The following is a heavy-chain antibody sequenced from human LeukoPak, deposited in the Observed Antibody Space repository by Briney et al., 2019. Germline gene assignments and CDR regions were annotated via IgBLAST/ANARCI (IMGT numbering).Heavy chain of an antibody. J-gene: IGHJ6*02. Sequence: SETLSLTCTVSGGSISSYYWSWIRQPPGKGLEWVGHIYYSGSTHYNPSLKSRRTISVDTSKNQFSLNLSSVTAADTAVYYCARGGGTAMVTDYYAMDVWGQGTTVTVSS. CDR3: ARGGGTAMVTDYYAMDV. CDR1: GGSISSYY. CDR2: IYYSGST. V-gene: IGHV4-59*01. D-gene: IGHD5-18*01.